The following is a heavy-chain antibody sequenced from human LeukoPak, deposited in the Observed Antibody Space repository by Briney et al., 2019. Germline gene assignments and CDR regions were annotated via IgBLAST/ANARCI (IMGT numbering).Heavy chain of an antibody. J-gene: IGHJ4*02. Sequence: PSETLSLTCTVSGGSVSSGSYHWSWIRQPPGKGLGYIGYIYYSGSTNYNPFLKSRVTISLDTSKNQFSLNLRSVTAADTAVYYCARRDYALDYWGQGTLVTVSS. V-gene: IGHV4-61*01. CDR2: IYYSGST. CDR3: ARRDYALDY. CDR1: GGSVSSGSYH. D-gene: IGHD4-17*01.